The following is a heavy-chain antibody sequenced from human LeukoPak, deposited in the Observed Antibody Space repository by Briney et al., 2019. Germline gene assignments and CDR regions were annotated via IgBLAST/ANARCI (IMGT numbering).Heavy chain of an antibody. CDR1: GITLSNYG. D-gene: IGHD3-22*01. CDR2: ISDSGGRT. Sequence: GGSLRLSCAVSGITLSNYGMSWVRQAPGKGLEWVAGISDSGGRTNYAGSVNGRVTISRDNHKNTLYLQMNSLSAEDTAVYFCAKRGVVIRVILVGFHKEAYYFDSWGQGALVTVSS. J-gene: IGHJ4*02. CDR3: AKRGVVIRVILVGFHKEAYYFDS. V-gene: IGHV3-23*01.